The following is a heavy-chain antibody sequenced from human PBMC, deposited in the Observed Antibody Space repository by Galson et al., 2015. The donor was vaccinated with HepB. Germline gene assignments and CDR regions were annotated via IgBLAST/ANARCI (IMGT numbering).Heavy chain of an antibody. CDR3: ARDLWQAGHYFGMDV. CDR1: GFTFSTYS. CDR2: ITGSGHRT. Sequence: SLRLSCAASGFTFSTYSINWVRQAPGKGLEWVSSITGSGHRTYYAKSVKGRFSISRDNSKNTVFLQMSGLRADDTAIYYCARDLWQAGHYFGMDVWGQGTTITVSS. J-gene: IGHJ6*02. D-gene: IGHD2/OR15-2a*01. V-gene: IGHV3-23*01.